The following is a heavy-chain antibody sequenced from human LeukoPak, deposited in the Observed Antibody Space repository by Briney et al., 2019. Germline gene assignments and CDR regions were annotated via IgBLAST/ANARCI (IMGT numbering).Heavy chain of an antibody. J-gene: IGHJ4*02. CDR1: GFTFSSYW. CDR3: AKDRAYGIVFYFDY. V-gene: IGHV3-23*01. CDR2: ISGSRGST. D-gene: IGHD1-26*01. Sequence: PGGSLRLSCAASGFTFSSYWMHWVRQAPGKGLEWVSAISGSRGSTYYADSVKGRFTISRDNSKNTLYLQMNSLRAEDTAVYYCAKDRAYGIVFYFDYWGQGTLVTVSS.